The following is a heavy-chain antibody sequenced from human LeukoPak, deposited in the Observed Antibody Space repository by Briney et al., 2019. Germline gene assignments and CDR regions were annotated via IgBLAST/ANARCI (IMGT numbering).Heavy chain of an antibody. V-gene: IGHV4-34*01. CDR3: ARASATVNSTPFDY. D-gene: IGHD5-12*01. CDR1: GGSFSGYY. CDR2: INHSGST. Sequence: PSETLSLTCAVYGGSFSGYYWSWIRQPPGKGPEWIGEINHSGSTNYNPSLKSRVTISVDTSKNQFSLKPSSVTAADTAVYYCARASATVNSTPFDYWGQGTLVTVSS. J-gene: IGHJ4*02.